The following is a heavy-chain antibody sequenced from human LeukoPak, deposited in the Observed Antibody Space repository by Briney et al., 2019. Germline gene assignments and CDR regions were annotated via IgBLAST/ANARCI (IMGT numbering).Heavy chain of an antibody. D-gene: IGHD3-10*01. CDR3: AKEPFNYGPGKNWFDP. CDR1: GFTFSSYA. CDR2: ISGSGGST. J-gene: IGHJ5*02. Sequence: GGSLRLSCAASGFTFSSYAMSWVRQAPGKGLEWVSAISGSGGSTYYADPVKGRFTISRDNSKNTLYLQMNSLRAEDTAVYYCAKEPFNYGPGKNWFDPWGQGTLVTVSS. V-gene: IGHV3-23*01.